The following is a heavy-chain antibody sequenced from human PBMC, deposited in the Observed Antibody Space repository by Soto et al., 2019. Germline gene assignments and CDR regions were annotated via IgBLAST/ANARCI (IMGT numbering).Heavy chain of an antibody. CDR2: ISGYNGNT. J-gene: IGHJ6*02. D-gene: IGHD3-3*01. CDR3: ARGSRLFGVVIFQHYDMDV. V-gene: IGHV1-18*01. CDR1: GYTFSSNG. Sequence: QVQLVQSGTEVKKPGASVKVSCKASGYTFSSNGFSWLGQAPGKGLEWMGWISGYNGNTKYAQKLQGRVTMTTDTSTSTAYVELRSLRSDDTAVYYCARGSRLFGVVIFQHYDMDVWGQGTTVTVSS.